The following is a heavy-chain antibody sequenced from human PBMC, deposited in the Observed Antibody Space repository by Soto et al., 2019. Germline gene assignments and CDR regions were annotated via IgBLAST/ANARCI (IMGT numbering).Heavy chain of an antibody. J-gene: IGHJ6*02. CDR1: GYTFTGYY. V-gene: IGHV1-2*04. CDR2: INPNSGGT. Sequence: VSVKVSCKASGYTFTGYYMHWVRQAPGQGLEWMGWINPNSGGTNYAQKFQGWVTMTRDTSISTAYMELSRLRSDDTAVYYCARSPNGGYYYYYGMDVWGQGTTVTVSS. CDR3: ARSPNGGYYYYYGMDV. D-gene: IGHD2-8*01.